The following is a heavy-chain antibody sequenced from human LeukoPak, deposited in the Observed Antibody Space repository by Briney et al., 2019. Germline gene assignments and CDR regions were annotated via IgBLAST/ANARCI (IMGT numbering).Heavy chain of an antibody. V-gene: IGHV1-3*01. D-gene: IGHD3-22*01. Sequence: ASVKVSCKASGYTFTSYAMHWVRQAPGQRLEWMGWINAGNGNTKYSQKFQGRVTITADESTRTAYMELSSLRSEDTAVYYCAREWDYDTSGYYYYYWGQGTLVTVSS. CDR3: AREWDYDTSGYYYYY. CDR2: INAGNGNT. CDR1: GYTFTSYA. J-gene: IGHJ4*02.